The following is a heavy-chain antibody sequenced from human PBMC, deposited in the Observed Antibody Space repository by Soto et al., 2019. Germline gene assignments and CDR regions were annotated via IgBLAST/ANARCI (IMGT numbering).Heavy chain of an antibody. D-gene: IGHD3-10*01. CDR1: GYTFSDHY. Sequence: ASVKVACNASGYTFSDHYIHWLRQAPRQGLEWMGWINPNSGGTNYAQKFQGRATMTRDTSISTAYMELSRLRSDVTAVYYCARPSLPTGDYYYYGRDVWGQGTTVIVS. CDR3: ARPSLPTGDYYYYGRDV. CDR2: INPNSGGT. V-gene: IGHV1-2*02. J-gene: IGHJ6*02.